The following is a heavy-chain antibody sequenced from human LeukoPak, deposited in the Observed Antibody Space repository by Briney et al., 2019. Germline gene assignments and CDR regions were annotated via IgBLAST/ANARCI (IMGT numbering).Heavy chain of an antibody. V-gene: IGHV3-21*01. D-gene: IGHD6-19*01. CDR3: ARDPEIAVAGMN. CDR2: ISSSSSYI. Sequence: GGSLRLSCAASGFPFSSYSMNWVRQAPGKGLEWLSSISSSSSYIYYADSVKGRFTISRDNAKNSLYLQMNSLRAEDTAVYYCARDPEIAVAGMNWGQGTLVTVSS. J-gene: IGHJ4*02. CDR1: GFPFSSYS.